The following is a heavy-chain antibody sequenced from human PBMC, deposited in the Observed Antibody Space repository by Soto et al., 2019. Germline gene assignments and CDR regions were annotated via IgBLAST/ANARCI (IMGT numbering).Heavy chain of an antibody. V-gene: IGHV3-33*01. J-gene: IGHJ6*02. CDR3: ARDAGAYYYDSSGYYYYYGMDV. CDR1: GFTFSSYG. CDR2: IWYDGSNK. Sequence: GGSLRLSCAASGFTFSSYGMHWVRQAPGKGLEWVAVIWYDGSNKYYAGSVKGRFTISRDNSKNTLYLQMNSLRAEDTAVYYCARDAGAYYYDSSGYYYYYGMDVWGQGTTVTVSS. D-gene: IGHD3-22*01.